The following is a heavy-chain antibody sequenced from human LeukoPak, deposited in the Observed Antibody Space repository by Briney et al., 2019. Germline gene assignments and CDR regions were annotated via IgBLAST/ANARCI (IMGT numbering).Heavy chain of an antibody. J-gene: IGHJ4*02. V-gene: IGHV4-30-2*01. CDR2: IYHSGST. CDR1: GGSISSGGYS. CDR3: ASSGSSGDYYFDY. Sequence: SQTLSLTCAVSGGSISSGGYSWSWIRQPPGKGLEWIGYIYHSGSTYYNPSLKSRVTISVDRSKNQFSLKLSSVTAADTAVYYCASSGSSGDYYFDYWSQGTLVTVSS. D-gene: IGHD1-26*01.